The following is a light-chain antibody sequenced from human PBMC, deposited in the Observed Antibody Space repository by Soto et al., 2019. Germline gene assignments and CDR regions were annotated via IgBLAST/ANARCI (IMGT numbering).Light chain of an antibody. Sequence: EIVLTQSPGTLSLSPGERAPLSCMASQSVRSGYFAWYQQKPGQAPRLLIVGASSRATGIPDRFSGGGSGTDFTLTISRLEPEDFALYYCHQYDNSPLTFGGGTKVEIK. CDR3: HQYDNSPLT. J-gene: IGKJ4*01. CDR2: GAS. CDR1: QSVRSGY. V-gene: IGKV3-20*01.